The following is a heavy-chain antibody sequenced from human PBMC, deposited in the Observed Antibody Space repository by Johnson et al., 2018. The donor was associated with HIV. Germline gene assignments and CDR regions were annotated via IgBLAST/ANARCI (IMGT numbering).Heavy chain of an antibody. CDR3: ARVGISWSWRDALDI. CDR1: GFTFSSYA. Sequence: QVQLVESGGGVVQPGRSLRLSCAASGFTFSSYAMHWVRQAPGKGLEWVAVISYDGSNKYYADSVKGRFTISRDNSKNTLYLQMNSLRAEDTAVYYCARVGISWSWRDALDIWGQGTMVTVSS. CDR2: ISYDGSNK. V-gene: IGHV3-30*04. D-gene: IGHD3-3*01. J-gene: IGHJ3*02.